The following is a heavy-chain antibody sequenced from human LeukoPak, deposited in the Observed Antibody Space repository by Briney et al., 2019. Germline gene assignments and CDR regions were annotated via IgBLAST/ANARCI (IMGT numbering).Heavy chain of an antibody. J-gene: IGHJ4*02. Sequence: GGSLRLSCAASGFTFSSYALSWVRQAPGKGLEWVSTISRSGGSTYYADSVKGQFTISRDNSKNTLYLQMNSLRVEDTAVYYCARELSGTTSYYFDYWGQGTLVTVSS. V-gene: IGHV3-23*01. CDR3: ARELSGTTSYYFDY. CDR2: ISRSGGST. D-gene: IGHD1-7*01. CDR1: GFTFSSYA.